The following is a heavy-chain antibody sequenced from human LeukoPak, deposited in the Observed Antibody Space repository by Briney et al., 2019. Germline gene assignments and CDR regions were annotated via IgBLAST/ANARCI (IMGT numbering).Heavy chain of an antibody. Sequence: ASVKVSCKASGYTFTSYDINWVRQATGQGLEWMGWMNPNSGNTGYAQKFQGRVTITRNTSISTAYMELSSLRSEDTAVYYCARVGRSIAARRGGYYYYYMDVWGKGTTVTVSS. CDR2: MNPNSGNT. CDR1: GYTFTSYD. J-gene: IGHJ6*03. V-gene: IGHV1-8*03. CDR3: ARVGRSIAARRGGYYYYYMDV. D-gene: IGHD6-6*01.